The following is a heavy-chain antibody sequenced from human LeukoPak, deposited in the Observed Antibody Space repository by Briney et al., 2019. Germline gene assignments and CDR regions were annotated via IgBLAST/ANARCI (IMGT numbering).Heavy chain of an antibody. CDR1: GGSISSSSYY. CDR3: ARVPEAVAETYYFDY. Sequence: SETLSLTCTVSGGSISSSSYYWGWIRQPPGKGLEWIGSIYYSGSTYYNPSVKSRVTISLDTSKNQFSLKLTSVTAADTAVYYCARVPEAVAETYYFDYWGQGTLVTVSS. J-gene: IGHJ4*02. D-gene: IGHD6-19*01. CDR2: IYYSGST. V-gene: IGHV4-39*07.